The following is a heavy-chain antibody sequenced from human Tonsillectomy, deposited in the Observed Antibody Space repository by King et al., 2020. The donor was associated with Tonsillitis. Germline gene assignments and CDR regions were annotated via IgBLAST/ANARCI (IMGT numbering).Heavy chain of an antibody. CDR1: GGAISSGGYY. D-gene: IGHD6-13*01. Sequence: QLQESGPGLVKPSQTLSLTCTVSGGAISSGGYYWSWIRQHPVKGLEWIGYIYYSGSTYSNPSLKSRVTITVVTSKNQFSLKLSSVTAADTAVYYCARDRHYSSSWYWFDPWGQGTLVTVSS. J-gene: IGHJ5*02. CDR2: IYYSGST. V-gene: IGHV4-31*03. CDR3: ARDRHYSSSWYWFDP.